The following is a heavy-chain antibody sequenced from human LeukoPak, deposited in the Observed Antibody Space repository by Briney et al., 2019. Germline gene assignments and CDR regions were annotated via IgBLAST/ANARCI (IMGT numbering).Heavy chain of an antibody. CDR1: GGSISSGGSISSSSYY. Sequence: SETLSLTCTVSGGSISSGGSISSSSYYWGWIRQPPGKGLEWIGSIYYSGGTYYNPSLKSRVTISVDTSKNQFSLKLSSVTAADTAVYYCARYCSGSYASGFDLWGRGTLVTVSS. D-gene: IGHD1-26*01. J-gene: IGHJ2*01. CDR3: ARYCSGSYASGFDL. V-gene: IGHV4-39*01. CDR2: IYYSGGT.